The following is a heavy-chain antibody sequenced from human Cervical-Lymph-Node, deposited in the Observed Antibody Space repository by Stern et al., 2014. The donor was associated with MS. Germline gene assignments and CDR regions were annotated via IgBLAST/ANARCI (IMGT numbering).Heavy chain of an antibody. J-gene: IGHJ4*02. D-gene: IGHD3-16*01. CDR1: GYTFTNYY. CDR2: INPNGSVT. V-gene: IGHV1-46*01. Sequence: VQLVESGPEVKKPGASVMVSCKPSGYTFTNYYIHLVRQAPGQGLEWMGKINPNGSVTASAQKFQGRLTMTRDTSPTTVYMRLITLTSEDTAMYYCTRAVGGVGREWGQGTLVFVSS. CDR3: TRAVGGVGRE.